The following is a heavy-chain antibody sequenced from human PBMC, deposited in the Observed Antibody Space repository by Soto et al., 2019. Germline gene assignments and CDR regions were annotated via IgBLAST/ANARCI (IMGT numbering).Heavy chain of an antibody. D-gene: IGHD2-2*01. CDR2: ISYDGSNT. CDR1: GFTFSSYA. V-gene: IGHV3-30-3*01. Sequence: QVQLVESGGGVVQPGRSLRLSCAASGFTFSSYAMHWVRQAPGKGLEWVALISYDGSNTFYADSVKGRFTFSRDNSKNTLYLQMISLRAEDTAVYYCARGGNIVVVPALLDVWGQGTMVTVSS. CDR3: ARGGNIVVVPALLDV. J-gene: IGHJ6*02.